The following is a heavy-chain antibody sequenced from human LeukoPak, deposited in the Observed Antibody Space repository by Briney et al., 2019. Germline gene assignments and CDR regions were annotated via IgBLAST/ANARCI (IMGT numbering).Heavy chain of an antibody. D-gene: IGHD2-15*01. V-gene: IGHV1-58*02. CDR2: IVVGSGNT. CDR1: GFTFTSSA. J-gene: IGHJ6*02. Sequence: ASVKVSCKASGFTFTSSAMQWVRQARGQRLEWIGWIVVGSGNTNYAQKFQERVTITRDMSTSTAYMELSSLRSEDTAVYYCAADRYCSGGSCYSAYYYYYGMDVWGQGTTVTVSS. CDR3: AADRYCSGGSCYSAYYYYYGMDV.